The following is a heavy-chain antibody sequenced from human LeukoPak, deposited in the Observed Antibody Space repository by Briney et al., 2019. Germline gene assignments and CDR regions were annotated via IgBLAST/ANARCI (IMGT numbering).Heavy chain of an antibody. Sequence: SETLSLTCTVSGGSISSYYWSWIRQPPGKGLEWIGYIYYSGSTNYNPSLKSRVTISVDTSKNQFSLKLSSVIAADTAVYYCARDRTLDVWGQGTTVTVSS. CDR2: IYYSGST. D-gene: IGHD2-15*01. J-gene: IGHJ6*02. CDR1: GGSISSYY. V-gene: IGHV4-59*01. CDR3: ARDRTLDV.